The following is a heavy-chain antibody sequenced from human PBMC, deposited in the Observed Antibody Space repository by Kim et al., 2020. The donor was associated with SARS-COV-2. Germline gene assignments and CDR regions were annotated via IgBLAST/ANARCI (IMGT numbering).Heavy chain of an antibody. D-gene: IGHD5-18*01. Sequence: GGSLRLSCAASGFTFSSYAMHWVRQAPGKGLEWVAVISNDGSNKHYADSVKGRFIISRDNSKNSLYMQVNSLRAEDTAVYYCAKGKQLWLQGEIDYWGQGPLVTVSS. CDR1: GFTFSSYA. CDR3: AKGKQLWLQGEIDY. J-gene: IGHJ4*02. V-gene: IGHV3-30*18. CDR2: ISNDGSNK.